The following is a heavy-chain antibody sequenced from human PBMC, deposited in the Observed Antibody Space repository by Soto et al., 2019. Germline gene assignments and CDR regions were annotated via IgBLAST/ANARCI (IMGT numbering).Heavy chain of an antibody. V-gene: IGHV1-2*02. Sequence: QLHLVQSGAVVKKPGASVTVSCSASGYPVTAYYMHWVRQAPGRGLEWMGGINPATGAAKYTQTSRGRFTMARDESTSTVFMELSGLTSKDPAVFYCARGGGVGVAGSAAFDMWGQGTLVTVSS. CDR3: ARGGGVGVAGSAAFDM. J-gene: IGHJ3*02. D-gene: IGHD3-3*01. CDR1: GYPVTAYY. CDR2: INPATGAA.